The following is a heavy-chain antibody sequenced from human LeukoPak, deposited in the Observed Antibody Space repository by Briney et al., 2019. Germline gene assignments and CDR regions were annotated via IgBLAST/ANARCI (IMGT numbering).Heavy chain of an antibody. V-gene: IGHV3-30*18. CDR2: IPYDGSNK. J-gene: IGHJ4*02. Sequence: GGSLRLSCAASGFTFSSYGMHWVRQAPGKGLEWVAVIPYDGSNKYYADSVKGRFTISRDNSKNTLYLQMNSLRAEDTAVYYCAKEYYYGSGSYYPLFDYWGQGTLVTVSS. D-gene: IGHD3-10*01. CDR1: GFTFSSYG. CDR3: AKEYYYGSGSYYPLFDY.